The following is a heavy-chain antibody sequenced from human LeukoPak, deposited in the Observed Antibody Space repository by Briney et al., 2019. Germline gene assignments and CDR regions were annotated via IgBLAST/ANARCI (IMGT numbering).Heavy chain of an antibody. D-gene: IGHD2-2*01. V-gene: IGHV3-21*01. J-gene: IGHJ4*02. CDR3: ARGYQRPDY. Sequence: GGSLRLSCAASGFTFSNYAMSWVRQAPGKGLEWVSSISSSSSNIYYADSVKGRFTISRDNAMNSVYLQMNSLRVEDTAVYYCARGYQRPDYWGQGTLITVSS. CDR1: GFTFSNYA. CDR2: ISSSSSNI.